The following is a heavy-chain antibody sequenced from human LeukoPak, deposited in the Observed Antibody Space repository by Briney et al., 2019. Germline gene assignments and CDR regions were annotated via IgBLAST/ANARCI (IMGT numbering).Heavy chain of an antibody. J-gene: IGHJ4*02. CDR1: GGTFISYA. CDR3: ARSYYYDSSGYCFDY. Sequence: ASVKVSCKASGGTFISYAISWVRQAPGQGVEWMGGIIPIFGTANYAQKFQGRVTITADESTSTAYMELSSLRSEDTAVYYCARSYYYDSSGYCFDYWGQGTLVTVSS. D-gene: IGHD3-22*01. V-gene: IGHV1-69*13. CDR2: IIPIFGTA.